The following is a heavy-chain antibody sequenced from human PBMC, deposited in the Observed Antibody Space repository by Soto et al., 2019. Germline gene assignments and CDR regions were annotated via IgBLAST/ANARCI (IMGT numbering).Heavy chain of an antibody. CDR1: GFTFSSYS. V-gene: IGHV3-21*01. CDR2: ISSSSSYI. CDR3: ARDSPPREDSWKPRPPDH. J-gene: IGHJ4*02. Sequence: EVQLVESGGGLVKPGGSLRLSCAASGFTFSSYSMNWVRQAPGKGLEWVSSISSSSSYIYYADAVKGRFTISRDNAKNSLYIQMNSLRAEDTAVYYCARDSPPREDSWKPRPPDHWGQGTLVTVSS. D-gene: IGHD1-20*01.